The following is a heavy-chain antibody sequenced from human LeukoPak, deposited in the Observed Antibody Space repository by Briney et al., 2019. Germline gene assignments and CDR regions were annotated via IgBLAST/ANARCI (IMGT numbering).Heavy chain of an antibody. V-gene: IGHV3-74*01. CDR1: GFTFSIYW. CDR3: ARERGTQDDLDY. J-gene: IGHJ4*02. D-gene: IGHD1-1*01. CDR2: INSDGSST. Sequence: PGGSLRLSCAASGFTFSIYWMHWVRQTPGKGLVWVSRINSDGSSTSYADPVKGRFTISRDNAKNTLYLQMNSLRADDTAVYYCARERGTQDDLDYWGQGTLLTVSP.